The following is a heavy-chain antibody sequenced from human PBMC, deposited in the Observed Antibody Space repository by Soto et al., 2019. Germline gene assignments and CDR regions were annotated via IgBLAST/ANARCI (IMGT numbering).Heavy chain of an antibody. CDR3: ARGQMATIGDY. D-gene: IGHD5-12*01. V-gene: IGHV3-33*01. J-gene: IGHJ4*02. CDR1: GFTFSSYG. Sequence: VQLVESGGGVVQPGRSLRLSCAASGFTFSSYGMHWVRQAPGKGLEWVAVIWYDGSNKYYADSVKGRFTISRDNSKNTLYLQMNSLRAEDTAVYYCARGQMATIGDYWGQGTLVTVSS. CDR2: IWYDGSNK.